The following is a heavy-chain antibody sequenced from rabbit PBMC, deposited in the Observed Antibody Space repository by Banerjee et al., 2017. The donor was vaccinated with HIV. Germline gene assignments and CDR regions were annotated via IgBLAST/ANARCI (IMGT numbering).Heavy chain of an antibody. CDR3: ARDIFAGYDDYGDFNL. V-gene: IGHV1S7*01. J-gene: IGHJ4*01. CDR2: IYAGKGST. D-gene: IGHD2-1*01. CDR1: GFDISSYH. Sequence: QLKETGGGLVTPGGNLTLTCTASGFDISSYHMCWVRQAPGKGLEWIGIIYAGKGSTDYASWVNGRFTISSDNAQNTVDLQMNSLTAADTATYFCARDIFAGYDDYGDFNLWGPGTLVTVS.